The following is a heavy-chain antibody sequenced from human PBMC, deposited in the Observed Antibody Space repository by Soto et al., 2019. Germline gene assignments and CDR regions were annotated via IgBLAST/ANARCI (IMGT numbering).Heavy chain of an antibody. CDR1: GGSISRYY. J-gene: IGHJ6*02. CDR2: IYYSGST. Sequence: LSLNCPVSGGSISRYYWSWIRQPPGKGLEWIGYIYYSGSTNYNPSLKSRVTISVDRAKNQFSLKLNSVTAADTAVYYCAGDTYGMDVWGQGTTVTVSS. V-gene: IGHV4-59*01. CDR3: AGDTYGMDV.